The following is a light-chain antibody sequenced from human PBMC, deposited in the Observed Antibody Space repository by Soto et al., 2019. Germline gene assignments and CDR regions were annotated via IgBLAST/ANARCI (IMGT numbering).Light chain of an antibody. V-gene: IGLV2-11*01. CDR1: SSDVGGYDY. Sequence: SALPKPRSMSESPGQSLTISCTRTSSDVGGYDYVSWYQHHPGTVPKLLIYDVANRPSAVPHRFSGSKSGNTASLTIPGLQAEDEADYYFCSYAGLSTRYVFGIGTKVTVL. CDR3: CSYAGLSTRYV. CDR2: DVA. J-gene: IGLJ1*01.